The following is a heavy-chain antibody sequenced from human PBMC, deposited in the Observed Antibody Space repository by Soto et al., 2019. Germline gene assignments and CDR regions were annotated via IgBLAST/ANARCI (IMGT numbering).Heavy chain of an antibody. CDR2: MNPNSGNT. D-gene: IGHD5-18*01. J-gene: IGHJ3*02. Sequence: ASVKVSCKASGYTFTSYDINWVRQATGQGLGWMGWMNPNSGNTGYTQKFQGRVTMTRNTSISTAYMELSSLRSEDTAMYYCALVGGYNERAFDIWGQGTMVTVSS. CDR3: ALVGGYNERAFDI. CDR1: GYTFTSYD. V-gene: IGHV1-8*01.